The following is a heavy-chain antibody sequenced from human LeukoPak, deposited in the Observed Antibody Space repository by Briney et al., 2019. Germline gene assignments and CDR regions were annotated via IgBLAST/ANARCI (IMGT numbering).Heavy chain of an antibody. J-gene: IGHJ4*02. CDR3: ARVYSSSSGKTFDY. CDR2: ISSSGSPI. CDR1: GFTFSSYE. V-gene: IGHV3-48*03. D-gene: IGHD6-6*01. Sequence: GGSLRLSCAASGFTFSSYEMNWVRQAPGKGLEWVSYISSSGSPIYYADSVKDRFTISRDNAKNSLYLQMNSLRAKDTAVYYCARVYSSSSGKTFDYWGQGTLVTVSS.